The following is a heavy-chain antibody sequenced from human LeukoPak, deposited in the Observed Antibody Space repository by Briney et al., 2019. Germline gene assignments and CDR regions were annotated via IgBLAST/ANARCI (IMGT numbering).Heavy chain of an antibody. Sequence: GSSVEVSCKASGYTFTSYAMNWVRQAPGQGLEWMGWINTNTGNPTYAQGFTGRFVFSLDTSVSTAYLQISSLKAEDTAVYYCARAFGSGGVGSSSSTTLSYYYMDVWGKGTTVTVSS. CDR1: GYTFTSYA. J-gene: IGHJ6*03. CDR2: INTNTGNP. D-gene: IGHD6-6*01. CDR3: ARAFGSGGVGSSSSTTLSYYYMDV. V-gene: IGHV7-4-1*02.